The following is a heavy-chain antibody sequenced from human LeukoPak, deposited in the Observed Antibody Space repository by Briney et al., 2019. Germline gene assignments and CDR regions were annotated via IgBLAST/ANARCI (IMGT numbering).Heavy chain of an antibody. CDR3: AVSGWAHYYGMDV. D-gene: IGHD6-19*01. CDR1: GGSISSYY. Sequence: SETLSLTCTVSGGSISSYYWSWIRQPAGKGLKWIGRIYTSGSTNYNPSLKSRVTMSVDTSKNQFSLKLSSVTAADTAVYYCAVSGWAHYYGMDVWGQGTTVTVSS. CDR2: IYTSGST. V-gene: IGHV4-4*07. J-gene: IGHJ6*02.